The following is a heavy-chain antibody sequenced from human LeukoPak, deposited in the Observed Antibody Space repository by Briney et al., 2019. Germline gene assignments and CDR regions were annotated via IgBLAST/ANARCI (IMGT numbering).Heavy chain of an antibody. J-gene: IGHJ4*02. CDR1: GNGFTDIY. CDR3: ARDEGGSGSWYGFDS. V-gene: IGHV1-2*02. CDR2: INPNGGTT. Sequence: GASVEVSCKTSGNGFTDIYLHWMRQAPGQGLEWMGWINPNGGTTHYAENFRGRVTMTRDTANSTVFMELSRLRRDDTAIYYCARDEGGSGSWYGFDSWGQGTLVSVSS. D-gene: IGHD6-13*01.